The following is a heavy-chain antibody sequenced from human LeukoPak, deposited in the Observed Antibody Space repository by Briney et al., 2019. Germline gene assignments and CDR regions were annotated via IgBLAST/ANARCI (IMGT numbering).Heavy chain of an antibody. CDR2: IYYSGST. Sequence: SETLSLTCTVSGGSISSSSYYWGWIRQPPGEGLEWIGSIYYSGSTYYNPSLKSRVTISVDTSKNQFSLKLSSVTAADTAVYYCARTTEGGYSYGYFYYYYMDVWGKGATVTISS. CDR1: GGSISSSSYY. V-gene: IGHV4-39*07. CDR3: ARTTEGGYSYGYFYYYYMDV. D-gene: IGHD5-18*01. J-gene: IGHJ6*03.